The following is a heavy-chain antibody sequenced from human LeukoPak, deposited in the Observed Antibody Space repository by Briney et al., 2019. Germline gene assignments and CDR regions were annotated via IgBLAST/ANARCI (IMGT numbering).Heavy chain of an antibody. CDR3: ARSGYSGSYSLIDY. J-gene: IGHJ4*02. D-gene: IGHD1-26*01. CDR2: INPNSGGT. CDR1: GYTFTGYY. Sequence: ASVKVSCKASGYTFTGYYMHWVRQAPGQGLEWMGWINPNSGGTNYAQKFQGRVTMTRDTSISTAYMELSRLRSDDTAVYYCARSGYSGSYSLIDYWGQGTLVTVSS. V-gene: IGHV1-2*02.